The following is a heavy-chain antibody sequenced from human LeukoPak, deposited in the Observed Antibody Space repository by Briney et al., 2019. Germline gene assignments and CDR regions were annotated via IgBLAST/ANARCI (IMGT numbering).Heavy chain of an antibody. CDR1: GGSISNSSYY. CDR3: ARQGYCSGGSCYRHPFDI. CDR2: IYYSGST. D-gene: IGHD2-15*01. V-gene: IGHV4-39*01. Sequence: SETLSLTCTVSGGSISNSSYYWGWIRQPPGKGLEWIGSIYYSGSTYYNPSLKSRVTISVDTSKNQISLKLSSVTAADTTVYYCARQGYCSGGSCYRHPFDISGQGTMVTVSS. J-gene: IGHJ3*02.